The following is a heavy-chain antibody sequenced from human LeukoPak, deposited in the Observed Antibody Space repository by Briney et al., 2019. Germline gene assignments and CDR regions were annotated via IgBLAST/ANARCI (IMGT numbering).Heavy chain of an antibody. V-gene: IGHV3-30*03. CDR3: ARVRGVAVYDY. CDR1: GFTFSDYW. Sequence: PGGSLRLSCAASGFTFSDYWMTWVRQAPGKGLEWVAVISYDGSNKYYADSVKGRFTISRDNSKNTLYLQMNSLRAEDTAVYYCARVRGVAVYDYWGQGTLVTVSS. J-gene: IGHJ4*02. CDR2: ISYDGSNK. D-gene: IGHD2-15*01.